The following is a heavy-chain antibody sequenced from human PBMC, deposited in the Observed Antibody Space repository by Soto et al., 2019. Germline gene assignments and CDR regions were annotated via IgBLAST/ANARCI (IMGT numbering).Heavy chain of an antibody. CDR1: GGSFSGYY. Sequence: SETLSLTCAVYGGSFSGYYWSWIRQPPGKGLEWIGEINHSGSTNYNPSLKSRVTISVDTSKNQFSLKLSSVTAADTAVYYCARGRLYDSSWGGFDYWGQGTLVTVSS. J-gene: IGHJ4*02. CDR3: ARGRLYDSSWGGFDY. D-gene: IGHD3-22*01. V-gene: IGHV4-34*01. CDR2: INHSGST.